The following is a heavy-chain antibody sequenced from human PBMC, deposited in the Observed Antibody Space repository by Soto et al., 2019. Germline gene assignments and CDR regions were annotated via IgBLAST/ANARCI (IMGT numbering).Heavy chain of an antibody. Sequence: XETLSLTCSVSGCSISSSNWLSWVRQPPGKGLEWIGEIYHSGSTNYNPSLKSRVTISVDKSKNQFSLKLSSVTAADTAVYYCAREYSSSWYSGSWGQGNLVTVSP. J-gene: IGHJ4*02. V-gene: IGHV4-4*02. CDR3: AREYSSSWYSGS. CDR2: IYHSGST. D-gene: IGHD6-13*01. CDR1: GCSISSSNW.